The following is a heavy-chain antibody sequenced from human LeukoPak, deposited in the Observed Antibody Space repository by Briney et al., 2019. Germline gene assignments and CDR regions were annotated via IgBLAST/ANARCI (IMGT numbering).Heavy chain of an antibody. V-gene: IGHV1-2*02. CDR3: AVDSSGWGGWFDP. CDR2: INPNSGGT. J-gene: IGHJ5*02. D-gene: IGHD6-19*01. Sequence: ASVKVSCMGCLCTFTYYDMHEVGQAPGQGLDWMGWINPNSGGTSYAQKFQGRVTMTRDTSISTAYMELSRLRSDDTAVYYCAVDSSGWGGWFDPWGQGTLVTVSS. CDR1: LCTFTYYD.